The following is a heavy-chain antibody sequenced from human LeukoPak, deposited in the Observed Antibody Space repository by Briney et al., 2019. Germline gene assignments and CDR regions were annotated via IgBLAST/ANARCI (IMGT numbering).Heavy chain of an antibody. Sequence: GGSLRLSCAASGFTFSSYSMNWVRQAPGKGLEWVSSISSSSSYIYYADSVKGRFTISRDNAKNSLYLQMNSLRAEDTAVYYCARVRADYSSYHFDYWGQGTLVTVSS. V-gene: IGHV3-21*01. J-gene: IGHJ4*02. CDR1: GFTFSSYS. D-gene: IGHD3-10*01. CDR2: ISSSSSYI. CDR3: ARVRADYSSYHFDY.